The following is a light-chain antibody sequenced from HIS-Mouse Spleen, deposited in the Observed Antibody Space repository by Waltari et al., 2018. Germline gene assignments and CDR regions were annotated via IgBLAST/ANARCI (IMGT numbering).Light chain of an antibody. J-gene: IGLJ2*01. Sequence: SYWLTQPPSVSVYRGQTARIPCSGAALPHRSAYWYQQKSGPAPVLVIYEGSKRPSGIPERFSGSSSGTMATLTISGAQVEDEADYYCYSTDSSGNHRVFGGGTKLTVL. CDR1: ALPHRS. CDR2: EGS. V-gene: IGLV3-10*01. CDR3: YSTDSSGNHRV.